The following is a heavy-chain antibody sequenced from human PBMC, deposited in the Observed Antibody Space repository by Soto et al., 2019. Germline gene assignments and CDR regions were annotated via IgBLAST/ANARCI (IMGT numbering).Heavy chain of an antibody. V-gene: IGHV1-69*13. J-gene: IGHJ6*02. Sequence: ASVKVSCKASGGTFSSYAISWVRQAPGQGLEWMGGIIPIFGTANYAQKFQGRVTITADESTSTAYMELSSLRSEDTAVYYCASSAVPAAIGYYYGMDVWGQGTTVTVSS. CDR3: ASSAVPAAIGYYYGMDV. D-gene: IGHD2-2*01. CDR1: GGTFSSYA. CDR2: IIPIFGTA.